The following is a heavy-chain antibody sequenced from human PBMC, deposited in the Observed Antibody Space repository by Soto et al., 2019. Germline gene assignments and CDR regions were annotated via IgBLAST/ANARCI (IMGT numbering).Heavy chain of an antibody. J-gene: IGHJ6*03. CDR1: GVTASSNY. CDR2: IYSGGST. CDR3: ARDYSKAHYYYYMDV. V-gene: IGHV3-53*04. D-gene: IGHD4-4*01. Sequence: GGSLRLSCAASGVTASSNYMSWVRQAPGKGLEWVSVIYSGGSTYYADSVKGRFTISRHNSKNTLYLQMNSLRAEDTAVYYCARDYSKAHYYYYMDVWGKGTTVTVSS.